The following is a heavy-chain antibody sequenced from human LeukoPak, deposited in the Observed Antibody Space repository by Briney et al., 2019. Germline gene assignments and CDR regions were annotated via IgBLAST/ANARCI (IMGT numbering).Heavy chain of an antibody. CDR2: ISYDGTHE. D-gene: IGHD3-3*01. Sequence: PGGSLRLSCAASGFTFSSYDMHWVRQAPGKGLEWVAVISYDGTHEYYADSVKGRFTISRDNSKNTLYLQMNSLRAEDTAVYYCAKKTDFWSGYFASWGQGTLVTVSS. CDR1: GFTFSSYD. J-gene: IGHJ5*02. CDR3: AKKTDFWSGYFAS. V-gene: IGHV3-30*18.